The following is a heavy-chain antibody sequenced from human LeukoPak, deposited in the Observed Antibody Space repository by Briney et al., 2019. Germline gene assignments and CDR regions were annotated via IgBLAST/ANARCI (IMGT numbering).Heavy chain of an antibody. CDR3: VRGGCRSTSCYDY. CDR1: GFTFSSYA. Sequence: GRSLRLSCAASGFTFSSYAMSWVRQAPGKGLEWVSAISGSGGSTYYADSVKGRFTISRDNSKNTLYLQMSSLRVEDTALYYCVRGGCRSTSCYDYWGQGTLVTVSS. J-gene: IGHJ4*02. CDR2: ISGSGGST. D-gene: IGHD2-2*01. V-gene: IGHV3-23*01.